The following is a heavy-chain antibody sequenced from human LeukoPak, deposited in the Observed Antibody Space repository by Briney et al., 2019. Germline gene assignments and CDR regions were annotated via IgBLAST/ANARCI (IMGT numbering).Heavy chain of an antibody. CDR1: GYSFTSYW. CDR2: IYPGDSDT. D-gene: IGHD3-9*01. CDR3: ARSYYDILTGYYSHFDY. Sequence: GESLKISCKGSGYSFTSYWIGWVRQMPGKGLEWMGIIYPGDSDTRYSPSFQGQVTISADKSISTAYLQWSSPKASDTAMYYCARSYYDILTGYYSHFDYWGQGTLVTVSS. V-gene: IGHV5-51*01. J-gene: IGHJ4*02.